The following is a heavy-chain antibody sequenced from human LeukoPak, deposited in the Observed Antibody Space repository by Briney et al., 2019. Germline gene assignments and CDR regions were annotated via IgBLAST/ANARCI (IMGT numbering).Heavy chain of an antibody. CDR2: ISSSSSYT. V-gene: IGHV3-11*03. J-gene: IGHJ4*02. Sequence: GGSLRLSCEASGFXFSDYYISWIRQAPGKGLEWFSYISSSSSYTNYADSVKGRFTISRDNAKNSLYLQMNSLRAEDTAVYYCARQYCSGGSCYSWFDYWGQGTLVTVSS. D-gene: IGHD2-15*01. CDR3: ARQYCSGGSCYSWFDY. CDR1: GFXFSDYY.